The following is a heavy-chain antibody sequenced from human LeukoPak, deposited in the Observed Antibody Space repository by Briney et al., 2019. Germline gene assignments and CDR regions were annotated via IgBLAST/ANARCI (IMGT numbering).Heavy chain of an antibody. CDR1: GYTFTSYD. Sequence: APVKVSCKASGYTFTSYDINWVRQATGQGLEWMGWMNPNSGNTGYAQKFQGRVTMTRNTSISTAYMELSSLRSEDTAVYYCARVRPPRYCSGGSCARTGNWFDPWGQGTLVTVSS. D-gene: IGHD2-15*01. CDR2: MNPNSGNT. J-gene: IGHJ5*02. V-gene: IGHV1-8*01. CDR3: ARVRPPRYCSGGSCARTGNWFDP.